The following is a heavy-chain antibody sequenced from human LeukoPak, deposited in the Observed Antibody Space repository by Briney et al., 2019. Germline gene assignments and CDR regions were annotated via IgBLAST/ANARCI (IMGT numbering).Heavy chain of an antibody. Sequence: GGSLRLSCAASGFTFSSYWMSWVPQAPGKGREWVANIKQEGSEKYYVDSVKGRFTISRDNAKNSLYLQMNSLRAEDTAVYYCARDYSGSYFRYYYYYGMDVWGQGTTVTVSS. D-gene: IGHD1-26*01. V-gene: IGHV3-7*01. J-gene: IGHJ6*02. CDR3: ARDYSGSYFRYYYYYGMDV. CDR2: IKQEGSEK. CDR1: GFTFSSYW.